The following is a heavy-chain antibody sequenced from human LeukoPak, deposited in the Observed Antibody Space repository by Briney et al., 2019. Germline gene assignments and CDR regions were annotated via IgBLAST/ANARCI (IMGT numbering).Heavy chain of an antibody. CDR2: IKQDGSEK. Sequence: GGSLRLSCAASGFTFSDYYMSWIRQAPGKGLEWVANIKQDGSEKYYLGSVKGRFTISRDNAANSLSLQMNSLRAEDTAVYYCASAGGDSRSPLPFYYWGQGTLVTVSS. V-gene: IGHV3-7*03. CDR3: ASAGGDSRSPLPFYY. CDR1: GFTFSDYY. D-gene: IGHD6-6*01. J-gene: IGHJ4*02.